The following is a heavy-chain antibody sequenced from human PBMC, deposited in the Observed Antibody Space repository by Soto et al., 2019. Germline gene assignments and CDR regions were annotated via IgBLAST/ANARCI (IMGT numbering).Heavy chain of an antibody. J-gene: IGHJ3*02. CDR2: IYYSGST. V-gene: IGHV4-59*01. CDR3: ARAAAYCSSTSCRLRVDAFDI. CDR1: GGSISSYY. D-gene: IGHD2-2*01. Sequence: PSETLSLTCTVSGGSISSYYWSWIRQPPGKGLEWIGYIYYSGSTNYNPSLKSRVTISVDTSKNQFSLKLSSVTAADTAVYYCARAAAYCSSTSCRLRVDAFDIWGQGTMVT.